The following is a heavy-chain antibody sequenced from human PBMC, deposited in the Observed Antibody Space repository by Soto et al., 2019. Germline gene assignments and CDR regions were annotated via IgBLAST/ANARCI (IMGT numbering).Heavy chain of an antibody. CDR2: ISAYNGNT. V-gene: IGHV1-18*01. CDR3: ARVVGGGSPDTDY. J-gene: IGHJ4*02. D-gene: IGHD2-15*01. CDR1: RDTLSISA. Sequence: ASVKVSCTSSRDTLSISAITWVLQTPGQGLEWMGWISAYNGNTNYAQKLQGRVTMTTDTSTSTAYMELRSLRSDDTAVYFCARVVGGGSPDTDYWGQGTLVTVSS.